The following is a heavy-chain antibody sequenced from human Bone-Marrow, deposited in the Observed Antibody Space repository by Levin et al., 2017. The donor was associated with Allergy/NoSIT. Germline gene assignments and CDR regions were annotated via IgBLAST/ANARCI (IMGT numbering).Heavy chain of an antibody. CDR2: IWYDGSNK. CDR1: GFTFSSYG. V-gene: IGHV3-33*01. CDR3: ARQSTNGVCYTPYPDY. Sequence: GESLKISCAASGFTFSSYGMHWVRQAPGKGLEWVAVIWYDGSNKYYADSVKGRFTISRDNSKNTLYLQMNSLRAEDTAVYYCARQSTNGVCYTPYPDYWGQGTLVTVSS. D-gene: IGHD2-8*01. J-gene: IGHJ4*02.